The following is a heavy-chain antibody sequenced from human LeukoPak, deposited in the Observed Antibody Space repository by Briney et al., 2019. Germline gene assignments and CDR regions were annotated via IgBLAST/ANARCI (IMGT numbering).Heavy chain of an antibody. CDR3: AGTFYSIYYFDY. Sequence: KPSETLSLTCTVSGGSISSHYWSWIRQPPGKGLEWIGYIYYSGSTNYNPSLKSRVTISVDTSKNQFSLKLSSVTAADTAVYYCAGTFYSIYYFDYWGQGTLVTVSS. V-gene: IGHV4-59*11. CDR2: IYYSGST. CDR1: GGSISSHY. J-gene: IGHJ4*02. D-gene: IGHD4-11*01.